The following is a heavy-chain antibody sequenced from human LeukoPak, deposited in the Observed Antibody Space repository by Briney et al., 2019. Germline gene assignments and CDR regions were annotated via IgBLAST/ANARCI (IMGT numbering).Heavy chain of an antibody. D-gene: IGHD6-19*01. CDR1: GYTFTSYG. CDR3: ARDQIAVAGTGVDY. Sequence: VASVKVSCKASGYTFTSYGISWVRQAPGQGLEWMGWISAYNGNTNYAQKLQGRVTMTTDTSTSTAYMELRSLRSDDTAAYYCARDQIAVAGTGVDYWGQGTLVTVSS. V-gene: IGHV1-18*01. J-gene: IGHJ4*02. CDR2: ISAYNGNT.